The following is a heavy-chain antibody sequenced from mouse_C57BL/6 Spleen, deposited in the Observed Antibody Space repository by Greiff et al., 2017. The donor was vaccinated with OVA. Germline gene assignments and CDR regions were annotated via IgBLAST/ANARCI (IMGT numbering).Heavy chain of an antibody. Sequence: VQLQQSGAELVKPGASVKISCKASGYAFSSYWMNWVKQRPGKGLEWIGQIYPGDGDTNYNGKFKGKATLTADKSSSTAYMQLSSLTSEDSAVYFCAIGGANYYGSSPWFAYWGQGTLVTVSA. CDR1: GYAFSSYW. V-gene: IGHV1-80*01. CDR2: IYPGDGDT. D-gene: IGHD1-1*01. J-gene: IGHJ3*01. CDR3: AIGGANYYGSSPWFAY.